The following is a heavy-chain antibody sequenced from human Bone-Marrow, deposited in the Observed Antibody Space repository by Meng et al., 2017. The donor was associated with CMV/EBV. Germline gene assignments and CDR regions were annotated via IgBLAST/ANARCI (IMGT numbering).Heavy chain of an antibody. D-gene: IGHD6-25*01. V-gene: IGHV4-59*01. CDR2: IYNSGRT. CDR1: GGSISSYY. Sequence: SETLSLTCSVSGGSISSYYWSWIRQPPGKGLEWIGYIYNSGRTNYNPSLKSRVTISVDTSKNQFSLKLSSVTAADTAVYYCARVSKGSSGAFDIWGQGTMVTVSS. J-gene: IGHJ3*02. CDR3: ARVSKGSSGAFDI.